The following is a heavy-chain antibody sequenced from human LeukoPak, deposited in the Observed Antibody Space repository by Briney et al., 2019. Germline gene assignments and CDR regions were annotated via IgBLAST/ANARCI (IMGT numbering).Heavy chain of an antibody. V-gene: IGHV1-18*01. J-gene: IGHJ4*02. CDR3: ARDISGSYVDY. Sequence: ASVKVSCKASGYTFTSYGISWVRQAPGQGLEWMGWISAYNGNTNYAQKLQGRVTMTTDTSTSTACMELRSLRSDDTAVYYCARDISGSYVDYWGQGTLVTVSS. CDR2: ISAYNGNT. D-gene: IGHD3-10*01. CDR1: GYTFTSYG.